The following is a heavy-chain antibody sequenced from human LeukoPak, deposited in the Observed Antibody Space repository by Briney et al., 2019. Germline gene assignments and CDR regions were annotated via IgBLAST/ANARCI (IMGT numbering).Heavy chain of an antibody. Sequence: GGSLRLSCAASGFTFSSYAMHWVRQAPGKGLEWVAVISYDGSNKYYADSVKGRFTISRDNSKNTLYLQMNSLRAEDTAVYYCASLLYYYDSSGSSIFDYWGQGTLVTVSS. CDR3: ASLLYYYDSSGSSIFDY. CDR1: GFTFSSYA. J-gene: IGHJ4*02. CDR2: ISYDGSNK. D-gene: IGHD3-22*01. V-gene: IGHV3-30-3*01.